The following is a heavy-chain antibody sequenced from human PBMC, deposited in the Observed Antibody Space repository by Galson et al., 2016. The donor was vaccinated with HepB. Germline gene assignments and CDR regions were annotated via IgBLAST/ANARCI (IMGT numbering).Heavy chain of an antibody. CDR1: GYTFTTYY. Sequence: SCKASGYTFTTYYMNWVRQAPGQGLEWMGIINPSGDNTNYAQKSQGRVTMTRDTSTSTVYMELSSLRSEDTAVYYCARAGNVLVPAAPHYGLDVWGQGTTVTVSS. V-gene: IGHV1-46*01. D-gene: IGHD2-2*01. CDR3: ARAGNVLVPAAPHYGLDV. J-gene: IGHJ6*02. CDR2: INPSGDNT.